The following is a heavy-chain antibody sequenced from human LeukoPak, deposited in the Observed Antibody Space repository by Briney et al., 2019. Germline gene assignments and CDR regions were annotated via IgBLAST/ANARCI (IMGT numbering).Heavy chain of an antibody. Sequence: SVKVSCKASGGTFSSYAISWVRQAPGQGLEWMGGIIPIFGTANYAQKFQGRVTITADESTSTAYMELSSLRSEDTAVYYCASLVGATRENNDYWGQGTLVTVSS. V-gene: IGHV1-69*13. D-gene: IGHD1-26*01. CDR2: IIPIFGTA. CDR3: ASLVGATRENNDY. J-gene: IGHJ4*02. CDR1: GGTFSSYA.